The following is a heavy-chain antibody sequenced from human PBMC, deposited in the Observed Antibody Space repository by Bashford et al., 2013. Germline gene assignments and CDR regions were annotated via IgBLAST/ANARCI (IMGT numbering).Heavy chain of an antibody. J-gene: IGHJ4*02. CDR3: AKRGRYCSGGSCHGWYYFDY. Sequence: VRQAPGKGLEWVSYISTSSSTIYYSDSVKGRFTISRDNAKKSLYLQMNSLRDEDTAVYYCAKRGRYCSGGSCHGWYYFDYWGQGTLVTVSS. V-gene: IGHV3-48*02. CDR2: ISTSSSTI. D-gene: IGHD2-15*01.